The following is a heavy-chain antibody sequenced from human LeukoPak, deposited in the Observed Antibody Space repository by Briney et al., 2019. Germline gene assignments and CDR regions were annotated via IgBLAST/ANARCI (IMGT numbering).Heavy chain of an antibody. J-gene: IGHJ4*02. V-gene: IGHV1-69*06. D-gene: IGHD6-13*01. CDR3: ARVFKYSSSWYASISSDALGY. CDR1: GGTFSSYA. CDR2: IIPIFGTA. Sequence: GASVKVSCKASGGTFSSYAISWVRQAPGQGLEWMGGIIPIFGTANYAQKFQGRVTITADKSTSTAYMELSSLRSEDTAVYYCARVFKYSSSWYASISSDALGYWGQGTLVTVSS.